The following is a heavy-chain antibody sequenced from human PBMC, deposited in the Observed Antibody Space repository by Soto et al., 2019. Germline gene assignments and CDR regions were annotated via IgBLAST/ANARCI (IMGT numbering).Heavy chain of an antibody. CDR1: GFRFRTRA. V-gene: IGHV3-23*01. CDR3: TTHEEGAPWAGGFDS. CDR2: IRPGGDST. D-gene: IGHD1-26*01. J-gene: IGHJ5*01. Sequence: GGSLRLSCAASGFRFRTRAMSWVRQAPGKGLEWVASIRPGGDSTYYADSVKGRFAVSRDNSDVTLYLQMDSLRVEDTAIYYCTTHEEGAPWAGGFDSWGQGTLVTVSS.